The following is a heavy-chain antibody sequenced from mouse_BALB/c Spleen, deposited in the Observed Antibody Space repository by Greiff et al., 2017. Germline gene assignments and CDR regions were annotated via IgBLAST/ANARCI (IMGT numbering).Heavy chain of an antibody. D-gene: IGHD1-1*01. Sequence: EVKLEESGGGLVKPGGSLKLSCAASGFAFSSYDMSWVRQTPEKRLEWVAYISSGGGSTYYPDTVKGRFTISRDNAKNTLYLQMSSLKSEDTAMYYCASDYGSSLAYWGQGTLVTVSA. J-gene: IGHJ3*01. V-gene: IGHV5-12-1*01. CDR3: ASDYGSSLAY. CDR2: ISSGGGST. CDR1: GFAFSSYD.